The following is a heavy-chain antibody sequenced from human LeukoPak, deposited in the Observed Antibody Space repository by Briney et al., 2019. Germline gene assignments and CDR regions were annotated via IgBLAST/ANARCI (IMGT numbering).Heavy chain of an antibody. J-gene: IGHJ4*02. Sequence: GGSLRLSCAASGFTFSSYAMSWVRQAPGKGREWVSGISGNGVNTYYADSVKGRFTISRDNSKNTLYLQMNSLRAEDTAVYYCAKDRGSGWYRLDFRGQGTLVTVSS. D-gene: IGHD6-19*01. V-gene: IGHV3-23*01. CDR1: GFTFSSYA. CDR3: AKDRGSGWYRLDF. CDR2: ISGNGVNT.